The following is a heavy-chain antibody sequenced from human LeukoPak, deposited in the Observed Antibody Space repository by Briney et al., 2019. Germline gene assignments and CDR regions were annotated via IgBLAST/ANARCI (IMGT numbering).Heavy chain of an antibody. CDR1: GFSLDNFE. CDR2: ISRQGDTI. D-gene: IGHD2-21*02. CDR3: ARVRRGGDSRYFDY. Sequence: PGGSLRLSCAASGFSLDNFEMNWVRQAPGKGLDWVSHISRQGDTIEYADSVKGRFTISRDNAKNSLYLQMNLLRVEDTAVYFCARVRRGGDSRYFDYWGQGALVTVSS. V-gene: IGHV3-48*03. J-gene: IGHJ4*02.